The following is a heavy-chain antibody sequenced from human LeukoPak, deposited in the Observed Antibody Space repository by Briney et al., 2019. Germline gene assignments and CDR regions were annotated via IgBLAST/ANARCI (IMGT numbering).Heavy chain of an antibody. CDR1: GFTFSSYS. V-gene: IGHV3-21*01. CDR3: ARMVRGVEPDY. CDR2: ISSSSSYI. D-gene: IGHD3-10*01. Sequence: GGSLRLSCAASGFTFSSYSMMWVRQAPGKGREWVSSISSSSSYIYYADSVKGRFTISRDNAKNSLYLQMNSLRAEDTAVYYCARMVRGVEPDYWGQGTLVTVSS. J-gene: IGHJ4*02.